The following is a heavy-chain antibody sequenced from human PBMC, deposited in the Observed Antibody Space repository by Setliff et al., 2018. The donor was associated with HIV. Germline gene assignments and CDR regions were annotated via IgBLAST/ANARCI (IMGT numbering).Heavy chain of an antibody. CDR2: IYYSGST. CDR1: GGSISSHY. CDR3: ARANFWSGYYGY. V-gene: IGHV4-59*11. J-gene: IGHJ4*02. D-gene: IGHD3-3*01. Sequence: KPSETLSLTCTVSGGSISSHYWSWIRQPPGKGLEWIGYIYYSGSTYYNPSLKSRVTISVDTSKNQFSLKLSSVTAADTAVYYCARANFWSGYYGYWGQGTLVTVSS.